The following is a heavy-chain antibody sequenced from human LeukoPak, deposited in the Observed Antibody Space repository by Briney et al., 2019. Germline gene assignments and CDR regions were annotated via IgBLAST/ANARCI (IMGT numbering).Heavy chain of an antibody. CDR3: ARNYYDSSGYYSVPFY. D-gene: IGHD3-22*01. Sequence: PGGSLRLSCAASGFTFSSYAMHWVRQAPGKGLEWVANIKQDGSEKYYVDSVKGRFTISRDNAKNSLYLQMNSLRAEDTAVYYCARNYYDSSGYYSVPFYWGQGTLVTVSS. CDR2: IKQDGSEK. V-gene: IGHV3-7*01. J-gene: IGHJ4*02. CDR1: GFTFSSYA.